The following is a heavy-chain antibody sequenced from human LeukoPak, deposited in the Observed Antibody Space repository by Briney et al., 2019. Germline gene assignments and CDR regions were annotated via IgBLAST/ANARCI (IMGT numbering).Heavy chain of an antibody. J-gene: IGHJ4*02. CDR1: GFTVSSNY. CDR3: ASLLYYFDY. Sequence: GGSLRLSCAASGFTVSSNYMSWVRQAPGKGLEWVSVIYSGGSTYYAGSVKGRSTLSRDNSKRPLYIQMTSLRAEDPAVYYCASLLYYFDYWGQGTLVTVSS. V-gene: IGHV3-66*01. CDR2: IYSGGST.